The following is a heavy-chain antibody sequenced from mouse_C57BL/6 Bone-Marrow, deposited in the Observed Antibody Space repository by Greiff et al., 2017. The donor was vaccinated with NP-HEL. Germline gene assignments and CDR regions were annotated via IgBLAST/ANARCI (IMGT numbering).Heavy chain of an antibody. D-gene: IGHD1-1*01. CDR1: GFNIKDYY. CDR3: ARPTVVAVYAMDY. Sequence: VQLQQSGAELVKPGASVKLSCTASGFNIKDYYMHWVKQRTEQGLEWIGRIDPEDGETKYAPKFQGQATITADPSSNTAYLQLSSLTSEDTAVYYGARPTVVAVYAMDYWGQGTSVTVSS. V-gene: IGHV14-2*01. J-gene: IGHJ4*01. CDR2: IDPEDGET.